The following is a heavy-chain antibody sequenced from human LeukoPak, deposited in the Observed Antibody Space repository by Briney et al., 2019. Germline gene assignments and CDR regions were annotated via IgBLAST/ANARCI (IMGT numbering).Heavy chain of an antibody. CDR3: ARIPRIVVVPAAMSDYYYGMDV. J-gene: IGHJ6*02. V-gene: IGHV2-70*01. CDR1: GFSLSTSGMC. Sequence: SDPTLVKPTQTLTLTCTFSGFSLSTSGMCVSWIRQPPGKALEWLALIDWDDDKYYSTSLKTRLTISKDTSKNQVVLTMTNMDPVDTATYYCARIPRIVVVPAAMSDYYYGMDVWGQGTTVTVSS. CDR2: IDWDDDK. D-gene: IGHD2-2*01.